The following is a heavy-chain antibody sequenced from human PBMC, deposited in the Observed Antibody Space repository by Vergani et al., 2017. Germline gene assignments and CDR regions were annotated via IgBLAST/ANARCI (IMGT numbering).Heavy chain of an antibody. V-gene: IGHV2-5*01. D-gene: IGHD2-2*01. CDR3: AHTVRGVVPVTFDY. J-gene: IGHJ4*02. CDR1: GFSLNTYRVC. Sequence: QITLKESGPTLVKPTQTLTLTCTFSGFSLNTYRVCVAWIRQPPGKALEWLALIYYNDDKRYNPSLKSRLTITKDTSKNQVVLTLTNMDPVDTATYFCAHTVRGVVPVTFDYWGPGSLVTVSS. CDR2: IYYNDDK.